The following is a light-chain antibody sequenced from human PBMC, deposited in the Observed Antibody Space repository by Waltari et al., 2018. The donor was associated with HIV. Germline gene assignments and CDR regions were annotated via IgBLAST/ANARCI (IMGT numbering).Light chain of an antibody. CDR2: DVS. CDR1: SSAVGSYNY. Sequence: QSALTHPASVSGFPGPSIIISCTGSSSAVGSYNYVFWYQQHPGKAHKHLIYDVSKRTSGVSNRFCGCKSGNTAALTISWLQAEDEADYYCCSYAGSNTYLVGTGTEVTVL. J-gene: IGLJ1*01. CDR3: CSYAGSNTYL. V-gene: IGLV2-23*02.